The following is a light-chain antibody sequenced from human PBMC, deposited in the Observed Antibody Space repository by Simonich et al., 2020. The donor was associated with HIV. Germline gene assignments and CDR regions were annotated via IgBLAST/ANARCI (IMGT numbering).Light chain of an antibody. Sequence: VSPGERATLSCRASQSVSSNLAWFQQKPGQAPRLLIYGASTRATGIPARFSGSGSGTDFTLTISSLQSEDFAVYYCQQYNNWSQDFGQGTRLEIK. CDR1: QSVSSN. CDR2: GAS. V-gene: IGKV3-15*01. J-gene: IGKJ5*01. CDR3: QQYNNWSQD.